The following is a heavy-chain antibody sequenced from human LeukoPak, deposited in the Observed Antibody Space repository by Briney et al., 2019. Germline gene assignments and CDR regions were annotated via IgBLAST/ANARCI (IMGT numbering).Heavy chain of an antibody. V-gene: IGHV3-7*03. D-gene: IGHD3-9*01. CDR3: ARDYTGYFP. J-gene: IGHJ5*02. CDR2: IKTDGSEK. CDR1: GFTFSSYW. Sequence: PGGSLRLSCEASGFTFSSYWMSWVRQAPGKGLEWVANIKTDGSEKYYMDSVKGRFTISRDNAKNSLYLQMNSLRAEDTAVYYCARDYTGYFPWGQGTLVMVSS.